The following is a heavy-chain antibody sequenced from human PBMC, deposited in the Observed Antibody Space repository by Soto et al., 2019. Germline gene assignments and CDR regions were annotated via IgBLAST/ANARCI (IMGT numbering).Heavy chain of an antibody. J-gene: IGHJ4*02. V-gene: IGHV1-3*01. CDR3: ARALDDIVVVGAGLYY. CDR1: GYTFTSYA. Sequence: QVQLVQSGAEVKKPGASVKVSCKASGYTFTSYAMHWVRQAPGQRLEWMGWINAGNGNTKYSQKFQGRVTITRDTSASTAYMELSSLRSEDTAVYYCARALDDIVVVGAGLYYWGQGTLVTVSS. D-gene: IGHD2-15*01. CDR2: INAGNGNT.